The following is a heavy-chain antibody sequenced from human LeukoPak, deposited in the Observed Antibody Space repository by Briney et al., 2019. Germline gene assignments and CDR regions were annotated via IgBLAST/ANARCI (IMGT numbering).Heavy chain of an antibody. V-gene: IGHV3-23*01. J-gene: IGHJ4*02. D-gene: IGHD6-19*01. CDR2: ITYSGGST. CDR3: AKGGQRQWLD. Sequence: GGSLRLSWAASGFTFSSQSMSWVRQAPGRGLEWVSTITYSGGSTFYTDSVKGRFTISRDNSKNTLYLQMNGLRAEDTAVYYCAKGGQRQWLDWGQGTLVTVSS. CDR1: GFTFSSQS.